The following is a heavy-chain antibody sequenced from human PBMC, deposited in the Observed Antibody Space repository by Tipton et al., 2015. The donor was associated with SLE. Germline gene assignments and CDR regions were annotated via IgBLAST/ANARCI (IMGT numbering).Heavy chain of an antibody. Sequence: LRLSCAVSGYSVSTAYYWGWIRQPPGKGLEWIGYIHSSGSTNYNSSLESRVTISVDTSRNQFSLKLTSVTAADTAVYYCARSDGGHWGQGTLVTVSS. CDR3: ARSDGGH. D-gene: IGHD3-16*01. J-gene: IGHJ4*02. V-gene: IGHV4-61*01. CDR2: IHSSGST. CDR1: GYSVSTAYY.